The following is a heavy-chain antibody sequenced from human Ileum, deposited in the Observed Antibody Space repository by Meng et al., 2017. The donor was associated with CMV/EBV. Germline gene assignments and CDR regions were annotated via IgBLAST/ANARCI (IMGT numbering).Heavy chain of an antibody. CDR3: VKENVRGDYDA. J-gene: IGHJ5*02. Sequence: HVQLVQSRAEVKKPGASVKVSCRASGYSFTGYYIHWLRQAPGQGLEWMGWINPNSGGPHFAPKFLDRVTMTRDTSINTAYMELTSLRSDDTAVYYCVKENVRGDYDAWGQGTLVTVSS. D-gene: IGHD4-17*01. V-gene: IGHV1-2*02. CDR2: INPNSGGP. CDR1: GYSFTGYY.